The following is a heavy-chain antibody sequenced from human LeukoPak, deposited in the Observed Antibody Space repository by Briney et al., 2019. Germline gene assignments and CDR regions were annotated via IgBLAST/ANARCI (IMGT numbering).Heavy chain of an antibody. J-gene: IGHJ6*03. CDR2: ISSDGSNK. D-gene: IGHD2-15*01. Sequence: GGSLRLSCAASGFTFSSYVMHWVRRAPGKGLEWVAAISSDGSNKYYADSVKGRFTISRDNSKNTLYLQMNSLRAEDTAVYYCAKDGEAATRYPYYYYYYMDLWGKGTTVTVSS. CDR1: GFTFSSYV. V-gene: IGHV3-30*18. CDR3: AKDGEAATRYPYYYYYYMDL.